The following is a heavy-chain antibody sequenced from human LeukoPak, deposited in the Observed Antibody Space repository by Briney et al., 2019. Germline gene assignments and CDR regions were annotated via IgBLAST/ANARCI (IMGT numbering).Heavy chain of an antibody. CDR1: GFTFSSYW. D-gene: IGHD4-17*01. CDR2: IKQDGSEK. V-gene: IGHV3-7*01. CDR3: AREGGMTTAPFDI. J-gene: IGHJ3*02. Sequence: PGGSLRLSCAASGFTFSSYWMSWVRQAPGKGLEWVANIKQDGSEKYYVDSVKGRFTISRDNAKNSLYLQMNSLRAEDTAVYYCAREGGMTTAPFDIWGQGTMVTVSS.